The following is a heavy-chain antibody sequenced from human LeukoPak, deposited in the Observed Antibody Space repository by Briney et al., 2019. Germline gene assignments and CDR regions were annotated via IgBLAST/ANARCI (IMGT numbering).Heavy chain of an antibody. J-gene: IGHJ4*02. CDR1: GYSFTTYH. V-gene: IGHV1-46*01. CDR3: ARESPHTFYFDY. Sequence: ASVKVSCKASGYSFTTYHIHWVRQAPGQGLEWMGIIKDSGTTIYPQKFQGRVTMTRDTSTSKVYMEVSSLRSEDTAVYYCARESPHTFYFDYWGQGTLVTVSS. D-gene: IGHD3-16*01. CDR2: IKDSGTT.